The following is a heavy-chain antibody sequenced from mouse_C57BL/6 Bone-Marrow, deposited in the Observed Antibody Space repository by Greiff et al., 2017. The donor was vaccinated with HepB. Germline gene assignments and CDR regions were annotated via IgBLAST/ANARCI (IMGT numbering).Heavy chain of an antibody. CDR3: ARWGAYYSNLYAMDY. D-gene: IGHD2-5*01. J-gene: IGHJ4*01. CDR1: GYTFTSYG. CDR2: IYPRSGNT. Sequence: QVQLKESGAELARPGASVKLSCKASGYTFTSYGISWVKQSTGQGLEWIGEIYPRSGNTYYNEKFKGKATLTADKSSSTAYMELRSLTSEDSAVYFCARWGAYYSNLYAMDYWGQGTSVTVSS. V-gene: IGHV1-81*01.